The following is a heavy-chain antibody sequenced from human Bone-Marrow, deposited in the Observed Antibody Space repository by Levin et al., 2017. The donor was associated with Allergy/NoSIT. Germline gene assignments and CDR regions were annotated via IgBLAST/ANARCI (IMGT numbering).Heavy chain of an antibody. CDR3: ARRAHSLGYCIGGICPGYMDV. D-gene: IGHD2-8*02. CDR2: IKPGNRDT. Sequence: PGESLKISCKASGYTLTTHGMHWVRQAPGQRLEWMGWIKPGNRDTEYAERFQGRVTITRDTSASTFYMELSGLRSEDTAVYFCARRAHSLGYCIGGICPGYMDVWGKGTTVIVSS. V-gene: IGHV1-3*01. CDR1: GYTLTTHG. J-gene: IGHJ6*03.